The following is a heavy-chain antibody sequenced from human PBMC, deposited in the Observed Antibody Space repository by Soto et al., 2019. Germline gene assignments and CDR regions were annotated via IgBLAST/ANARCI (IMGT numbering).Heavy chain of an antibody. J-gene: IGHJ4*02. V-gene: IGHV3-23*01. Sequence: RGSLRLSCAASGFTFSSYAMSWVRQAPGKGLEWVSTLSDSGASTYYTDSVRGRFTISRDNSRNTLYLQLNSLRAEDTAVYYCAKVAGRGYKVYFASWGQGTQVTVSS. CDR1: GFTFSSYA. D-gene: IGHD3-10*01. CDR2: LSDSGAST. CDR3: AKVAGRGYKVYFAS.